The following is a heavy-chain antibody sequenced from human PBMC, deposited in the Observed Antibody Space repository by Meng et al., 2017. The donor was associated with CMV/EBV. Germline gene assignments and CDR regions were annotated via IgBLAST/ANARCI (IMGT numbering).Heavy chain of an antibody. CDR2: MNPNRGNT. CDR1: GYTFTSYD. V-gene: IGHV1-8*01. CDR3: ARGRGRITIFGVVIIIGDYYYGMDV. Sequence: ASVKVSCKASGYTFTSYDINWVRQATGQGLEWMGWMNPNRGNTGYAQKFQGRVTMTRNTSISTAYMELSSLRSEDTAVYYCARGRGRITIFGVVIIIGDYYYGMDVWGQGTTVTVSS. J-gene: IGHJ6*02. D-gene: IGHD3-3*01.